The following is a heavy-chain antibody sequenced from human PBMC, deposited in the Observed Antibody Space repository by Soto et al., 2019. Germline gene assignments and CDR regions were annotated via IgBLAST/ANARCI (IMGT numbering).Heavy chain of an antibody. J-gene: IGHJ6*02. D-gene: IGHD3-22*01. CDR1: GGSISSYY. V-gene: IGHV4-4*07. CDR3: GGEGGHYDSSGFGVYSDSGVDV. CDR2: IYTSGST. Sequence: QVQLQESGPGLVKPSETLYLTCTVSGGSISSYYWGWIRQPAGKGLEWIGRIYTSGSTNYNPSLKGRVTMSQDRSKTKFSLKRRSVTAADTAVYYCGGEGGHYDSSGFGVYSDSGVDVWGQGTTVTVAS.